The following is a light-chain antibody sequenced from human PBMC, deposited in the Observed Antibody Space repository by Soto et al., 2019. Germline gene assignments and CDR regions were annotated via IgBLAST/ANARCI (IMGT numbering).Light chain of an antibody. CDR1: QRIDNY. CDR2: AAS. J-gene: IGKJ1*01. Sequence: DIQMTQAPSSLSASVGDSVTITCRASQRIDNYENWYQQKPGKAPKVLLYAASSLQSGVPSRYSSIRSGKDCTLTISSLQPEDFATYYCQKSHRAPRTFGQGTKVEIK. V-gene: IGKV1-39*01. CDR3: QKSHRAPRT.